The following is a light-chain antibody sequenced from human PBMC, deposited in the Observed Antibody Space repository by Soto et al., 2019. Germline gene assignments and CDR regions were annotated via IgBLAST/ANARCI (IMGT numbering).Light chain of an antibody. V-gene: IGKV3-11*01. CDR1: QSVGTY. CDR3: QQRSNWPLT. J-gene: IGKJ4*01. Sequence: ETVLTQSPALLSLSPGERATLSCRASQSVGTYLAWYQQKSGQAPRLLISDASDRAPGIPARFSGSGSGTDFTLTISSLEPEDFAVYYCQQRSNWPLTFGGGTTV. CDR2: DAS.